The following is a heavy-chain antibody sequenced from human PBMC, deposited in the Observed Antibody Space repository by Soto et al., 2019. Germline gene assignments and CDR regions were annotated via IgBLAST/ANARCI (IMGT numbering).Heavy chain of an antibody. Sequence: SETLSLTCAVSGGSISSSNWWSWVRQPPGKGLEWIGEIYHSGSTNYNPSLKSRVTISVDKSKNQFSLKLSSLTAADTAVYYCARRGWESGSSSSDYFDYWGQGTLVTVSS. J-gene: IGHJ4*02. CDR2: IYHSGST. D-gene: IGHD6-6*01. CDR1: GGSISSSNW. CDR3: ARRGWESGSSSSDYFDY. V-gene: IGHV4-4*02.